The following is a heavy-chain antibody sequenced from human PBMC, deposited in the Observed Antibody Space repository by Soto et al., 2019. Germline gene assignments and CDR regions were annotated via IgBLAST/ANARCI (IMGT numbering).Heavy chain of an antibody. CDR2: IKSKTDGGTT. J-gene: IGHJ4*02. V-gene: IGHV3-15*01. CDR1: GFTFSNAW. Sequence: VQLVESGGGLVKPGGSLRLSCAASGFTFSNAWMSWVRQAPGKGLEWVGRIKSKTDGGTTDYAAPVKGRFTISRDDSKNTLYLQMNSLKTEDTAVYYCTSHDFWSGYYSRGYWGQGTLVTVSS. D-gene: IGHD3-3*01. CDR3: TSHDFWSGYYSRGY.